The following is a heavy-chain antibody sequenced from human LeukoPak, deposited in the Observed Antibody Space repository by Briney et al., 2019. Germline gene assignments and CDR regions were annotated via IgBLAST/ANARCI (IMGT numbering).Heavy chain of an antibody. Sequence: PGGSLRLSCAASGFIFSSYAMSWVRQAPGKGLEWVSAISGSGGSTYYADSVKGRFTIPRDNSKNTLYLQMNSLRAEDTAVYYCAKDLPGSRYYYYGMDVWGQGTTVTVSS. J-gene: IGHJ6*02. CDR1: GFIFSSYA. CDR2: ISGSGGST. CDR3: AKDLPGSRYYYYGMDV. D-gene: IGHD6-13*01. V-gene: IGHV3-23*01.